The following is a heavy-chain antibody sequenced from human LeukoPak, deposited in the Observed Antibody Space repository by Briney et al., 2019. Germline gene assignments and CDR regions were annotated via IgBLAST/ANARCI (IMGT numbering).Heavy chain of an antibody. J-gene: IGHJ5*02. D-gene: IGHD2-2*02. CDR3: ARVDCSSTSCYITWFDP. Sequence: PSETLSLTCAVSGYSINRGYYWGWIRQPPGKGLEWIGSIYHSGSTYYNPSLKSRVTISVDTSKNQFSLKLSSVTAADTAVYYCARVDCSSTSCYITWFDPWGQGTLVTVSS. CDR1: GYSINRGYY. V-gene: IGHV4-38-2*01. CDR2: IYHSGST.